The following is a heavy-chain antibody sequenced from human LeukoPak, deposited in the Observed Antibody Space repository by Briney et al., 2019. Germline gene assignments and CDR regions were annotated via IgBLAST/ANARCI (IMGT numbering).Heavy chain of an antibody. Sequence: ASVKVSCKASGDTFTSYYIHWVRQAPGQGLEWRGIINPSGGSTSYAQKYQGRVTMTRDTSTSTVYMELSSLISENTAVYYCARDNKGPSNYFDYWGQGTLVTVSS. CDR3: ARDNKGPSNYFDY. CDR2: INPSGGST. V-gene: IGHV1-46*01. CDR1: GDTFTSYY. J-gene: IGHJ4*02. D-gene: IGHD2/OR15-2a*01.